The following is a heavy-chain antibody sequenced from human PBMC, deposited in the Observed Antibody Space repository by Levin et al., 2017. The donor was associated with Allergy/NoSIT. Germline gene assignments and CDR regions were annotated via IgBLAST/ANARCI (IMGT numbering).Heavy chain of an antibody. J-gene: IGHJ3*02. D-gene: IGHD3-22*01. CDR1: GYTFTSYY. CDR3: ARDRSPHYYDSSGDGDAFDI. Sequence: ASVKVSCKASGYTFTSYYMHWVRQAPGQGLEWMGIINPSGGSTSYAQKFQGRVTMTRDTSTSTVYMELSSLRSEDTAVYYCARDRSPHYYDSSGDGDAFDIWGQGTMVTVSS. CDR2: INPSGGST. V-gene: IGHV1-46*01.